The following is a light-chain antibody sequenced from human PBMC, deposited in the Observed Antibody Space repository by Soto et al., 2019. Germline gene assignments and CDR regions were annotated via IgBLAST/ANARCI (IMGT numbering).Light chain of an antibody. CDR1: QSINSRS. V-gene: IGKV3D-20*02. Sequence: DIVLTQSPGTLSLSPGERATLSCGASQSINSRSLAWYQQKPGQAPRLLIYDASSRATGIPDRFSASGSGTDFTLTISSLEPEDFAVYYCQQRTNWPPLFTFGPGTKVDIK. CDR3: QQRTNWPPLFT. J-gene: IGKJ3*01. CDR2: DAS.